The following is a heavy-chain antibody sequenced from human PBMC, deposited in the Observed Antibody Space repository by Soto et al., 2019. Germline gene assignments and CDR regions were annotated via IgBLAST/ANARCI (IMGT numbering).Heavy chain of an antibody. CDR1: GDSVSSNSAA. D-gene: IGHD6-19*01. Sequence: SQTLSLTCAISGDSVSSNSAAWNWIRQSPSRGLEWLGRTYYRSKWYNDYAVSVKSRITINPDTSKNQFSLQLNSVTLEDTAVYYCARDVAMGSIAVAGRSGALDIWGQGTLVTVS. V-gene: IGHV6-1*01. CDR3: ARDVAMGSIAVAGRSGALDI. J-gene: IGHJ3*02. CDR2: TYYRSKWYN.